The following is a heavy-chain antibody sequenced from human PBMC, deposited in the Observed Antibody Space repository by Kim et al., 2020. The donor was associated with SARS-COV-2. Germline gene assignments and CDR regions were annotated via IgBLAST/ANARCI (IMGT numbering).Heavy chain of an antibody. D-gene: IGHD3-10*01. CDR3: SRNYGSGLLPVDH. Sequence: GGSLRLSCAASGFTFSDFAMHWVRQASGKGLEWVGRIRSTAGSYATAYDASVKGRFTVSSDDSKNTADLQMNRLKTEDTAVYYCSRNYGSGLLPVDHWGQGTLVTVSS. V-gene: IGHV3-73*01. J-gene: IGHJ4*02. CDR1: GFTFSDFA. CDR2: IRSTAGSYAT.